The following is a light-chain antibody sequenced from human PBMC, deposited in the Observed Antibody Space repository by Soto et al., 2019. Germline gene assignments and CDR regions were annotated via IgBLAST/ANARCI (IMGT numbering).Light chain of an antibody. J-gene: IGKJ3*01. CDR2: GAS. CDR1: QSIASSY. CDR3: QHYGTSPFT. Sequence: EIVLTQSPGTPSLSPGERATLSCRASQSIASSYLGWYQQKPGQTPRLLIYGASSRATGIPDRFSGSGSGTDFTLSISRLEPEDFAVYYCQHYGTSPFTFGPGTKVEIK. V-gene: IGKV3-20*01.